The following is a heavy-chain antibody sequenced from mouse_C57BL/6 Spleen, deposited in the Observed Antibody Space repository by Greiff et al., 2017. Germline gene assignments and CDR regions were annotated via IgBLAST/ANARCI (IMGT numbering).Heavy chain of an antibody. D-gene: IGHD2-3*01. V-gene: IGHV14-4*01. CDR3: TTRGYYEDYYFDY. Sequence: VQLKESGAELVRPGASVKLSCTASGFNIKDDYMHWVKQRPEQGLEWIGWIDPENGDTEYASKFQGKATITADTSSNTAYLQLSSLTSEDTAVYYCTTRGYYEDYYFDYWGQGTTLTVSS. CDR1: GFNIKDDY. CDR2: IDPENGDT. J-gene: IGHJ2*01.